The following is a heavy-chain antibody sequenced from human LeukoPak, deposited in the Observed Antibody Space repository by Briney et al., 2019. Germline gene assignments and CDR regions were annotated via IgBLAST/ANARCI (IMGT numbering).Heavy chain of an antibody. CDR3: ARRNDYGDYATAFDI. CDR1: GFTFSSYG. V-gene: IGHV3-33*01. D-gene: IGHD4-17*01. J-gene: IGHJ3*02. Sequence: GGSLRLSCAASGFTFSSYGMHWVRQAPGKGLEWVAVIWYDGSNKYYADSVKGRFTISRDNSKNTLYLQMNSLRAEDTAVYYCARRNDYGDYATAFDIWGQGTMVTVSS. CDR2: IWYDGSNK.